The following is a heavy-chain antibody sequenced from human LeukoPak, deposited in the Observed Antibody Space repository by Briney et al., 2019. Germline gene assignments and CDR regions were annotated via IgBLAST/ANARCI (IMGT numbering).Heavy chain of an antibody. CDR1: GYTFTSYT. CDR2: ISTNTGNP. Sequence: ASVKVSCKASGYTFTSYTMNWVRQAPGQGLEWMGWISTNTGNPTYAQGFTGRFVFSLDTSVSTAYLRISSLKAEDTAVYYCARGVVIAPQTFDYWGQGTLVTVSS. V-gene: IGHV7-4-1*02. CDR3: ARGVVIAPQTFDY. D-gene: IGHD2-21*01. J-gene: IGHJ4*02.